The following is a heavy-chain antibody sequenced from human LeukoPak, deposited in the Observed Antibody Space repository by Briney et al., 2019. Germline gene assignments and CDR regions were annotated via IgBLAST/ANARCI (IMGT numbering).Heavy chain of an antibody. CDR2: ISLTGLT. D-gene: IGHD2-8*01. CDR3: SRENGAFSPFGY. CDR1: GGSISNTSR. V-gene: IGHV4-4*02. J-gene: IGHJ4*02. Sequence: SETLSLTCGVSGGSISNTSRWSWVRQPPGQGLEWIGEISLTGLTHYNPSLESRVTVSLDKSKNQLSLNLTSVTAADTAVYYCSRENGAFSPFGYWGQGILVTVLS.